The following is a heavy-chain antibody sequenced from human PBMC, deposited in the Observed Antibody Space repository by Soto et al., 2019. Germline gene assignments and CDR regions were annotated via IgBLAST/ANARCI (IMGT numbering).Heavy chain of an antibody. J-gene: IGHJ3*02. Sequence: EVQLVESGGGLVQPGGSLRLSCAASGFTVSSNYMSWVRQAPGKGLEWVSVIYSGGSTNYADSVKGRFTISRHNSKNTLYLQMNSLRAEDTAVYYCARVLIQAGDAFDIWGQGTMVTVSS. V-gene: IGHV3-53*04. CDR1: GFTVSSNY. CDR2: IYSGGST. D-gene: IGHD3-16*01. CDR3: ARVLIQAGDAFDI.